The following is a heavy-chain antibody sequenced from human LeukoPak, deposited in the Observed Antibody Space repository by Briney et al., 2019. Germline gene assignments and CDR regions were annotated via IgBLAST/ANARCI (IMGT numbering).Heavy chain of an antibody. CDR1: GDSISSFY. CDR2: IYTSGGT. Sequence: SQTLSLTCTVSGDSISSFYWGWIRQPPEKGLEWIGYIYTSGGTNYIPSLKGRVTISIDTSKNQFSLKLSSVTAADSAVYYCARLTRLSTSPDRYYLDYWGQGTLVTVSS. CDR3: ARLTRLSTSPDRYYLDY. D-gene: IGHD6-6*01. J-gene: IGHJ4*02. V-gene: IGHV4-4*09.